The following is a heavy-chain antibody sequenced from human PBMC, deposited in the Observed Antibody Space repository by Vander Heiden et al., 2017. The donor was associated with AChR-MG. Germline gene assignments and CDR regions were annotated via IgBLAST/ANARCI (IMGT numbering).Heavy chain of an antibody. V-gene: IGHV4-31*03. CDR3: ATRPRRGGTSNAFDI. J-gene: IGHJ3*02. D-gene: IGHD1-1*01. CDR1: GGPISSGGYY. CDR2: IYYSGST. Sequence: QVQLQESGPGLVKPSQTLSLTCTVSGGPISSGGYYWSWIRQHPGKGLEWIGYIYYSGSTYYNPSLKSRVTISVDTSKNQFSLKLSSVTAADTAVYYCATRPRRGGTSNAFDIWGRVTMVTVSS.